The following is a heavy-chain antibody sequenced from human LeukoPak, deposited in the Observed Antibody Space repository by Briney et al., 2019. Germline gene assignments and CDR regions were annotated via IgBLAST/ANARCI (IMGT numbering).Heavy chain of an antibody. CDR2: ISGSSSGSTSIT. CDR1: GIIFSTYA. CDR3: ARDFWSGYYTED. J-gene: IGHJ4*02. D-gene: IGHD3-3*01. Sequence: GGSLRLSCEFSGIIFSTYAMNWVRQAPGKGLEWISYISGSSSGSTSITQYADSVKGRFTISRDNAKNSLHLQMDSLSAEDSAVYYCARDFWSGYYTEDWGQGALVIVSS. V-gene: IGHV3-48*04.